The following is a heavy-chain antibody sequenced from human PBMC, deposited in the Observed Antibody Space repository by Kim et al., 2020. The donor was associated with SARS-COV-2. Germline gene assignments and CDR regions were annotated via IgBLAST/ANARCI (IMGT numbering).Heavy chain of an antibody. D-gene: IGHD4-17*01. Sequence: SETLSLTCSVSGGSISSSISYWGWIRQPPGKGLEWIGSLSYSGRTYYNPSLKSRVTISVDTSKNQFSLNLSSVTAADTAVYYCAGLYAYNCFDPWGQGTPVTVSS. V-gene: IGHV4-39*01. J-gene: IGHJ5*02. CDR2: LSYSGRT. CDR1: GGSISSSISY. CDR3: AGLYAYNCFDP.